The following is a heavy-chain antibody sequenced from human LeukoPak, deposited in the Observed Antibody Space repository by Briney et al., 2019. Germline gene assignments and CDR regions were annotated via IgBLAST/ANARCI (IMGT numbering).Heavy chain of an antibody. J-gene: IGHJ4*02. Sequence: ASVKVSCTASGGTFSSYAISWVRQAPGQGLEWMGGIIPIFGTANYAQKFQGRVTITADESTSTAYMELSSLRSEDTAVYYCARISDYGGPDFDYWGQGTLVTVSS. D-gene: IGHD4-23*01. V-gene: IGHV1-69*13. CDR1: GGTFSSYA. CDR2: IIPIFGTA. CDR3: ARISDYGGPDFDY.